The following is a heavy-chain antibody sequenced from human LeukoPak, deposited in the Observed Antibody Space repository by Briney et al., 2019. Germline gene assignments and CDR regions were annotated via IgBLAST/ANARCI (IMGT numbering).Heavy chain of an antibody. CDR1: GGSISSYY. D-gene: IGHD3-22*01. J-gene: IGHJ4*02. CDR2: IYYSGST. CDR3: ASMDDSSGYYYR. Sequence: SETLSLTCAVYGGSISSYYWSWIRQPPGKGLEWIGYIYYSGSTNYNPSLKSRVTISVDTSKNQFSLKLSSVTAADTAVYYCASMDDSSGYYYRWGQGTLVTVSS. V-gene: IGHV4-59*01.